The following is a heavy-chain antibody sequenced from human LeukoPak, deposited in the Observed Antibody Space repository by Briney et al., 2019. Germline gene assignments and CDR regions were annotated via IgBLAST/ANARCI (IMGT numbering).Heavy chain of an antibody. V-gene: IGHV3-23*01. Sequence: GGSLRLSCAASGFTFSSYAMSWVRQAPGQGLEWVSAISGSGGSTYYADSVKGRFTISRDNSKNTLYLQMNSLRAEDTAVYYCASLWGGSGSFDYWGQGTLVTVSS. CDR3: ASLWGGSGSFDY. CDR1: GFTFSSYA. CDR2: ISGSGGST. J-gene: IGHJ4*02. D-gene: IGHD3-10*01.